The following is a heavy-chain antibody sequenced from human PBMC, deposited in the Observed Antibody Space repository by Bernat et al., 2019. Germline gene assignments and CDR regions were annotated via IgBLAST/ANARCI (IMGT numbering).Heavy chain of an antibody. Sequence: QGQLVESGGGVVQPGRSLRLSCAASGFTFSDYGMHWVRQAPGKGLEGVAVISYEGSNKHYADSVKGRFTISRDDSKNTLYLQMNSLRAEDTAVYYCAKEYYYDSNSYFRVYFYYGMDVWGQGTTVTVSS. CDR1: GFTFSDYG. CDR3: AKEYYYDSNSYFRVYFYYGMDV. J-gene: IGHJ6*02. V-gene: IGHV3-30*18. D-gene: IGHD3-22*01. CDR2: ISYEGSNK.